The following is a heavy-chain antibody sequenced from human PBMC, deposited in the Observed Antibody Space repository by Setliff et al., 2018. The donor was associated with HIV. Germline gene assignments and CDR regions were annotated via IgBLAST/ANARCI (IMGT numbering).Heavy chain of an antibody. J-gene: IGHJ4*02. Sequence: SGPTLVNPTQTLTLTCTFSGFSLSTSGMCVSWIRQPPGKALEWLARIDWDDDKYYSTSLKTRLTISKDTSKNQVVLKVTNMDPVDTATYYCARMISYSPYFDYWGQGTLVTVSS. D-gene: IGHD1-26*01. CDR1: GFSLSTSGMC. CDR2: IDWDDDK. V-gene: IGHV2-70*11. CDR3: ARMISYSPYFDY.